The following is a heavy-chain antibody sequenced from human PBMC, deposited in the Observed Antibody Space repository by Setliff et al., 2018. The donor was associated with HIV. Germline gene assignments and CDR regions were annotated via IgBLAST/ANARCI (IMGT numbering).Heavy chain of an antibody. J-gene: IGHJ6*02. D-gene: IGHD6-19*01. CDR3: AKHLSPGSGWYSKARGMDV. CDR2: IYPGDSDT. V-gene: IGHV5-51*01. Sequence: GESLKISCKGSGYSFTSYWIGWVRQMPGKGLEWVGFIYPGDSDTRYSPFFQGQVTISADKSISTAYLQWSSLKASDTAMYYCAKHLSPGSGWYSKARGMDVWGQGTTVTVSS. CDR1: GYSFTSYW.